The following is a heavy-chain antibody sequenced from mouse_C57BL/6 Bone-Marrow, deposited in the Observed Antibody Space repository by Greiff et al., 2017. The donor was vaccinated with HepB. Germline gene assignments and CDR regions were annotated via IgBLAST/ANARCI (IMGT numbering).Heavy chain of an antibody. CDR3: ARIYYGNYGRYFDV. Sequence: VQLQQSGPGLVAPSQSLSITCTVSGFSFTSYAISWVRQPPGKGLEWLGVIWTGGGTNYNSALKSRLSISKDNSKSQVFLKMNSLRTDDTARYYCARIYYGNYGRYFDVWGTGTTVTVSS. D-gene: IGHD2-1*01. V-gene: IGHV2-9-1*01. J-gene: IGHJ1*03. CDR1: GFSFTSYA. CDR2: IWTGGGT.